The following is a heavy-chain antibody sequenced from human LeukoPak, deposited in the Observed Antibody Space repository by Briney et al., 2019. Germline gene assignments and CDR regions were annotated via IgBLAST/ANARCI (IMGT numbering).Heavy chain of an antibody. CDR2: ISYDGSNK. J-gene: IGHJ4*02. D-gene: IGHD3-22*01. CDR3: ARDVEYYDSSGYLDY. V-gene: IGHV3-30-3*01. Sequence: GGSLRLSCAASGFTFSSYAMHWVRQAPGKGLERVAVISYDGSNKYYADSVKGRFTISRDNSKNTLYLQMNSLRAEDTAVYYCARDVEYYDSSGYLDYWGQGTLVTVSS. CDR1: GFTFSSYA.